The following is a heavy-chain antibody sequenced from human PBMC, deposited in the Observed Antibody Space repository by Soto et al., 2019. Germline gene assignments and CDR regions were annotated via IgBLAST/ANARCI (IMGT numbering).Heavy chain of an antibody. Sequence: PSETLSLTCSVSGGSISSGGYYWSWIRQHTGKGLEWIGYIYYSGSTSYNPSLKSRVTISVDTSKNQFSLKLSSVTAADTAVYYCARDLQYSRLFYGMDVWGQGTTVTVSS. CDR1: GGSISSGGYY. CDR2: IYYSGST. J-gene: IGHJ6*02. CDR3: ARDLQYSRLFYGMDV. V-gene: IGHV4-31*03. D-gene: IGHD6-13*01.